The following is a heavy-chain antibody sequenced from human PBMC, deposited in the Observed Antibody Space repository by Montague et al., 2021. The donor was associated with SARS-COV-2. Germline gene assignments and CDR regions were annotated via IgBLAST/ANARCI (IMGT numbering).Heavy chain of an antibody. CDR3: ARSVGASSSSWPLPPHFDY. Sequence: CAISGDGISSNSAAWNWIRQSPSRGLEWLGRTYYRSKWYNDYALSVKSRITINPDTSKNQFSLQLNSVTPEDTAVYYYARSVGASSSSWPLPPHFDYWGQGTLVTVSS. CDR1: GDGISSNSAA. V-gene: IGHV6-1*01. D-gene: IGHD6-13*01. CDR2: TYYRSKWYN. J-gene: IGHJ4*02.